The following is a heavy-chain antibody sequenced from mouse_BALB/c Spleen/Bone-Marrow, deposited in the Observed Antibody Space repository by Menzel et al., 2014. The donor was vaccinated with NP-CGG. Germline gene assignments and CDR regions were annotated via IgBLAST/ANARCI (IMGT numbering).Heavy chain of an antibody. J-gene: IGHJ4*01. D-gene: IGHD2-3*01. CDR2: INPSNGGT. CDR1: GYTFTTYY. V-gene: IGHV1-53*01. Sequence: VQLQQSGTELVKPRASVQLSCKASGYTFTTYYIYWVKQRAGQGLEWIGEINPSNGGTYFNEKYKSKATLTVDKSSSTSYMQLSSLTSEDSAVYYCTRDGHNYYAMYYWGQGTSVTVSS. CDR3: TRDGHNYYAMYY.